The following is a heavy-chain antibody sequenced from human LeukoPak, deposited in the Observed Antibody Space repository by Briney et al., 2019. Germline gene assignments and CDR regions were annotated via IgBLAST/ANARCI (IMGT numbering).Heavy chain of an antibody. D-gene: IGHD2-15*01. CDR1: GFSISSGDY. J-gene: IGHJ3*02. CDR3: ARKGRADIVVVVAATDLAFDI. Sequence: SETLSLTCAVSGFSISSGDYWGWIRQPPGKGLEWVGIIYHSGSTYYNPSLKSRVTISVDTSKNQFSLKLSSVTAADTAVYYCARKGRADIVVVVAATDLAFDIWGQGTMVTVSS. V-gene: IGHV4-38-2*01. CDR2: IYHSGST.